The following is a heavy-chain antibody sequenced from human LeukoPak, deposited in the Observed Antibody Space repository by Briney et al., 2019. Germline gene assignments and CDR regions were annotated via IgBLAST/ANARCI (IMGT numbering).Heavy chain of an antibody. CDR1: GYTFTGYY. CDR3: ARVDGGSLLTGEYWFDP. V-gene: IGHV1-2*02. J-gene: IGHJ5*02. D-gene: IGHD7-27*01. CDR2: INPNSGGT. Sequence: GASVKVSCKASGYTFTGYYMHWVRQAPGQGLEWIGWINPNSGGTNYAQRFQSRVTMTRDTSISTAYMELSRLRSDDTAVYYCARVDGGSLLTGEYWFDPWGQGTLVTVSS.